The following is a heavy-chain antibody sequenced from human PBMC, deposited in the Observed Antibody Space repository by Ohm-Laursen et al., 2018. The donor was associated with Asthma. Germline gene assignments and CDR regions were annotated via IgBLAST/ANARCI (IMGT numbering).Heavy chain of an antibody. CDR2: ITTGSSTI. CDR1: GFTFSNYN. D-gene: IGHD3-16*01. V-gene: IGHV3-48*01. J-gene: IGHJ4*02. CDR3: AAWGPRIY. Sequence: GSLRLSCAASGFTFSNYNMIWVRQAPGKGLDWVSSITTGSSTIYYADPVRGRFTVSTDKVTNSLYLQINSLRPEDTAVYYCAAWGPRIYWGQGTLVTASS.